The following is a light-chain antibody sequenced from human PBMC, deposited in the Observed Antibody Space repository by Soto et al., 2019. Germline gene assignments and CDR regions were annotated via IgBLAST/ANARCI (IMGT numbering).Light chain of an antibody. CDR2: VAS. Sequence: EILMTQSPATLSVSPGERATLSCRASQNVNSNLAWYQQKPGQAPRLLIYVASTRATGIPARFSGSGSGTEFTLTISSLQSEDSAVYYCQKYNNWPSWTFGQGTKVEIK. CDR3: QKYNNWPSWT. J-gene: IGKJ1*01. V-gene: IGKV3-15*01. CDR1: QNVNSN.